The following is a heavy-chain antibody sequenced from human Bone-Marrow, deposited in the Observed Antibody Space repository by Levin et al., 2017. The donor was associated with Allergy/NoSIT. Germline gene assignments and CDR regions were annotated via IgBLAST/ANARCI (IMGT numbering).Heavy chain of an antibody. CDR2: ISYDGSDK. D-gene: IGHD6-19*01. CDR1: GFTFSNYG. CDR3: AKLLPWLVLTAPFDY. J-gene: IGHJ4*02. Sequence: LCLTCAVSGFTFSNYGMHWVRQAPGKGLEWVALISYDGSDKDYADSVKGRFTISRDSSKNTLYLQMNSLRAEDTAVYYCAKLLPWLVLTAPFDYWGQGTLVTVSS. V-gene: IGHV3-30*18.